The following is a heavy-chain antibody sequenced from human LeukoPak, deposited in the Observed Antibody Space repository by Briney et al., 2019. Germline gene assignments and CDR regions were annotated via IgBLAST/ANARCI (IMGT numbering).Heavy chain of an antibody. CDR1: GYSISSGYY. Sequence: SETLPLTCTVSGYSISSGYYWGWIRQPPGKGLEWIGSIYHTGSTYYNPSLKSRVTVSGDTSKNQFYLKLSSVTAADTAVYYCARLSDSGMNWFDPWGQGTLVTVS. CDR2: IYHTGST. D-gene: IGHD1-26*01. J-gene: IGHJ5*02. CDR3: ARLSDSGMNWFDP. V-gene: IGHV4-38-2*02.